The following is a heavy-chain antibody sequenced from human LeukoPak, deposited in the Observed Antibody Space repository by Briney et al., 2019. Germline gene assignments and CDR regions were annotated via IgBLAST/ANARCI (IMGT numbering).Heavy chain of an antibody. CDR1: GFTFNNYW. V-gene: IGHV3-74*01. J-gene: IGHJ4*02. CDR3: ARHWDY. Sequence: PGGSLRLSCAASGFTFNNYWMHWVRQAPGKGLVWVSRMNSDGSRINYADSVKGRFSFSRGNAKSTLCLQMNSLRAEDTAVYYCARHWDYWGQGTLVTVSS. CDR2: MNSDGSRI.